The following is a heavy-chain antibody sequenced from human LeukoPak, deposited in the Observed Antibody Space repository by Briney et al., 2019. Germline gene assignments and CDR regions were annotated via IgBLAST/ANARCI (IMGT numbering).Heavy chain of an antibody. V-gene: IGHV3-23*01. Sequence: GGSLRLSCAASGFTLSSYAMTWIRQAPGKGLQWVSTIRATAGTTYYADSVKGRFTISRDNSKNTVFLQMNSLRAEDTAVYYCAKGGYTSHYDYWGQGTLVTVSS. J-gene: IGHJ4*02. CDR3: AKGGYTSHYDY. D-gene: IGHD6-19*01. CDR1: GFTLSSYA. CDR2: IRATAGTT.